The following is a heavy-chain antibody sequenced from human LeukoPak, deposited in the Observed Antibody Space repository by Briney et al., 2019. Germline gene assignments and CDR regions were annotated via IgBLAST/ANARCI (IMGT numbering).Heavy chain of an antibody. D-gene: IGHD6-19*01. V-gene: IGHV4-59*08. CDR1: GGSIRSNY. CDR3: ARHGGSGWYVEAFGI. CDR2: ISDSGNT. Sequence: SETLSLTCTVSGGSIRSNYWSWIRQPPGKGLEWIGCISDSGNTNYIPSLKSRVSISVDSSKNQLSLKLSSVTAADTAVYYCARHGGSGWYVEAFGIWGQGTMVTVSS. J-gene: IGHJ3*02.